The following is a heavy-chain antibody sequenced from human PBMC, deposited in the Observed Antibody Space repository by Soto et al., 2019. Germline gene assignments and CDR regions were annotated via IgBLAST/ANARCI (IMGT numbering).Heavy chain of an antibody. CDR1: CAALNSGNYY. CDR3: ARLRIATNNYKWFDP. V-gene: IGHV4-31*03. CDR2: IYVTGAV. D-gene: IGHD2-21*01. Sequence: SETLSLTCSGSCAALNSGNYYWSWIRQVPGKGLEWIGHIYVTGAVDYNPSLRDRITISQDTSERQFSLNLRLVTAADTAVYYCARLRIATNNYKWFDPWGQGTLVTVSS. J-gene: IGHJ5*02.